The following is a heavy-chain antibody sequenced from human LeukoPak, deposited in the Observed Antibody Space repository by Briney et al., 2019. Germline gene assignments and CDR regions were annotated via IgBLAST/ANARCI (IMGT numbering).Heavy chain of an antibody. CDR1: GYTLTEVS. D-gene: IGHD7-27*01. Sequence: ASVKVSCKISGYTLTEVSMHWVRQAPGKGLEWMGGFAPGDGETIYAQNFQGRLIVTEDTSTDTAYMELNSLTSDDTAVYYCARDHNWGPDYWGQGTLVSVSS. CDR2: FAPGDGET. CDR3: ARDHNWGPDY. J-gene: IGHJ4*02. V-gene: IGHV1-24*01.